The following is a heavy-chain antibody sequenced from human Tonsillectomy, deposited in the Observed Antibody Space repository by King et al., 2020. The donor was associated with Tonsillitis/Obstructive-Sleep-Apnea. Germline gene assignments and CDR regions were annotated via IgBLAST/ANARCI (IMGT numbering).Heavy chain of an antibody. CDR3: ARGPHDGVRVDWFDP. Sequence: QLVQSGGGLVQPGGSLRLSCAASGFTFSSHWMGWVRQAPGKGLECVANVKKDGSESYYVDSVKGRFTNSRDNAKNSLYLQMNSRRVEDTGVYYCARGPHDGVRVDWFDPWGQGTLVTVSS. J-gene: IGHJ5*02. CDR1: GFTFSSHW. CDR2: VKKDGSES. D-gene: IGHD3-3*01. V-gene: IGHV3-7*04.